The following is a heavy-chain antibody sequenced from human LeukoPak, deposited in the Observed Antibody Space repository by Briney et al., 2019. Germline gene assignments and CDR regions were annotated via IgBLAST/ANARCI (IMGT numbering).Heavy chain of an antibody. V-gene: IGHV4-59*01. CDR3: ARDGSGYSSSWLYY. D-gene: IGHD6-13*01. CDR2: IYYSGST. Sequence: SETLSLTCTVSGGSISSYYWSWIRQPPGKGLEWIGYIYYSGSTNYNPSLKSRVTISVDTSRNQFSLKLSSVTAADTAVYYCARDGSGYSSSWLYYWGQGTLVTVSP. J-gene: IGHJ4*02. CDR1: GGSISSYY.